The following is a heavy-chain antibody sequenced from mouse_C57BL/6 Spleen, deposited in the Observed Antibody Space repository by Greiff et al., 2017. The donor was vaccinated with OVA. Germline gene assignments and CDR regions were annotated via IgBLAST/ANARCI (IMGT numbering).Heavy chain of an antibody. D-gene: IGHD1-1*01. Sequence: QVQLQQSGPELVKPGASVKISCKASGYAFSSSWMNWVKQRPGKGLEWIGRIYPGDGDTNYNGKFKGKATLTADKSSSTAYMQLSSLTSEDSAVDFCARKRYYGSSDGYFDVWGTGTTVTVSS. CDR3: ARKRYYGSSDGYFDV. V-gene: IGHV1-82*01. CDR2: IYPGDGDT. J-gene: IGHJ1*03. CDR1: GYAFSSSW.